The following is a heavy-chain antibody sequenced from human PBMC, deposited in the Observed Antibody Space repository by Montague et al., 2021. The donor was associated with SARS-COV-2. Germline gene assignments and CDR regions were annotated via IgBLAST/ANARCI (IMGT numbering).Heavy chain of an antibody. D-gene: IGHD3-10*01. CDR1: GDSINNSRYY. V-gene: IGHV4-39*01. CDR2: IYYSGSA. Sequence: SETLSLTCSVSGDSINNSRYYWGWIRQPPGKGLEWFGTIYYSGSAYYNPSLKSRVTISVDTSKDQFSLKLNSVTATDTAVYYCARLESTRGVIIRGAFHIWGQETKVTVSS. J-gene: IGHJ3*02. CDR3: ARLESTRGVIIRGAFHI.